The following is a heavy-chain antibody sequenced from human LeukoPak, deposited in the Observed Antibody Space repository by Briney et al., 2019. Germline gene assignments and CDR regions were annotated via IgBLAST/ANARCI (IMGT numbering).Heavy chain of an antibody. D-gene: IGHD3-9*01. CDR3: AKGHYYNILTGYSVRRGLDY. V-gene: IGHV3-30*02. Sequence: GGSLRLSCAASGFTFNGYGMHWVRQAPGKGLEWMAFIRFDGSNKYYADSVKGRFTISRDNSKNTLCLQVNSLRAEDTAVYYCAKGHYYNILTGYSVRRGLDYWGQGTLVTVSS. J-gene: IGHJ4*02. CDR2: IRFDGSNK. CDR1: GFTFNGYG.